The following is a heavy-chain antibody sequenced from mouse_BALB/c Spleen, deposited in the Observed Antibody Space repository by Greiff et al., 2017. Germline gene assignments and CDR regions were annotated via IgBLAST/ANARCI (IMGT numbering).Heavy chain of an antibody. CDR2: IDPETGGT. Sequence: VQVVESGAELVRPGASVTLSCKASGYTFTDYEMHWVKQTPVHGLEWIGAIDPETGGTAYNQKFKGKATLTADKSSSTAYMELRSLTSEDSAVYYCTRSRGNYTYAMDYWGQGTSVTVSS. J-gene: IGHJ4*01. CDR1: GYTFTDYE. CDR3: TRSRGNYTYAMDY. V-gene: IGHV1-15*01. D-gene: IGHD2-1*01.